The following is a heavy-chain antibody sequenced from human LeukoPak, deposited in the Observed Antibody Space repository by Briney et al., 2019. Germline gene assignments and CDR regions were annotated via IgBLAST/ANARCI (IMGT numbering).Heavy chain of an antibody. CDR2: ISANNGNT. CDR3: ARDCANGVCADY. V-gene: IGHV1-18*01. CDR1: GYSFPSYG. Sequence: ASVKVSCKASGYSFPSYGITWVRQAPGQGLEWMGWISANNGNTYYAQKLQGRVSMTTDTSASTAYMELRSQRSDDTAVYYCARDCANGVCADYWGQGTLVTVSS. D-gene: IGHD2-8*01. J-gene: IGHJ4*02.